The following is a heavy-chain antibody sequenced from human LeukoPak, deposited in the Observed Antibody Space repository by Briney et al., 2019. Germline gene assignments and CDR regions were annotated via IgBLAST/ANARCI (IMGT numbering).Heavy chain of an antibody. V-gene: IGHV4-39*01. CDR2: IYYSGST. CDR3: ARGRTGIDAFDI. D-gene: IGHD6-13*01. Sequence: SETLSLTCTVSGDSISSSSSYWGWTRQPPGKGLEWIGSIYYSGSTDYNTSLKSRVTISVATSKIQFSLKLSSVTAADTAVYYCARGRTGIDAFDIWGQGTMVTVSS. J-gene: IGHJ3*02. CDR1: GDSISSSSSY.